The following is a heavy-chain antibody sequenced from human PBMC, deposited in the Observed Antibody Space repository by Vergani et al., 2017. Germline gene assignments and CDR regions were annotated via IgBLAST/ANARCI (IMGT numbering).Heavy chain of an antibody. Sequence: EVQLVESGGGLVQPGGSLRLSCSASGFTFSSYAMHWVRQAPGKGLEYVSAISSNGGSTYYADSVKGRFTISRDNSKNTLYLQMSSLRAEDTAVYYWTSKDIVVVPAAKKGQYYYYGMDVWGQGTTVTVSS. J-gene: IGHJ6*02. D-gene: IGHD2-2*01. CDR2: ISSNGGST. CDR3: TSKDIVVVPAAKKGQYYYYGMDV. CDR1: GFTFSSYA. V-gene: IGHV3-64D*06.